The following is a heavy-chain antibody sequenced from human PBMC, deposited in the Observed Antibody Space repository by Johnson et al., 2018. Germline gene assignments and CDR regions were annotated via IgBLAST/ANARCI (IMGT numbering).Heavy chain of an antibody. CDR2: ISDGGGYI. V-gene: IGHV3-21*01. D-gene: IGHD2-8*01. CDR1: GFIFTSYN. Sequence: VRLVESGGGLVKPGGSLRLSCAASGFIFTSYNMNWVRQAPGKGLEWVSSISDGGGYIYSANPVKGRVTISSDHSKHLLYLQMNTLIVEDTTIYYCARVNGGKQSRSPLSFWGQGTLVTVSS. CDR3: ARVNGGKQSRSPLSF. J-gene: IGHJ4*02.